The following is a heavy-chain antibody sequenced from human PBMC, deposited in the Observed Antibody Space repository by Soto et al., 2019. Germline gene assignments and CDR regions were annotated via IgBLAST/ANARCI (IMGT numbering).Heavy chain of an antibody. J-gene: IGHJ4*02. CDR1: GDSFSSYA. CDR3: AASDSSSWQHDY. V-gene: IGHV1-69*01. D-gene: IGHD6-13*01. Sequence: QVQLVQSGAEMKKPGSSVKVSCKVSGDSFSSYAISWVRQAPGEGLEWVGGIIPIFETANYAQNFQGRVTITAVESTTTAYLEVTSLRTQDTAVFYCAASDSSSWQHDYWGQGTLITVSS. CDR2: IIPIFETA.